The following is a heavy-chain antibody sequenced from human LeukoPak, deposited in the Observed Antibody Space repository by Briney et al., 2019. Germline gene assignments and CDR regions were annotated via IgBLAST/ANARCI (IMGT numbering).Heavy chain of an antibody. J-gene: IGHJ6*02. CDR2: IYYSGST. Sequence: SETLSLTCTVSGGSISSYYWSWIRQPPGKGLEWIGYIYYSGSTNYNPSLKSRVTISVDTSKNQFSLKLSSVTAADTAVYYCASAGAVADPYYYYGMDVWGQGTTVTVSS. D-gene: IGHD6-19*01. V-gene: IGHV4-59*01. CDR3: ASAGAVADPYYYYGMDV. CDR1: GGSISSYY.